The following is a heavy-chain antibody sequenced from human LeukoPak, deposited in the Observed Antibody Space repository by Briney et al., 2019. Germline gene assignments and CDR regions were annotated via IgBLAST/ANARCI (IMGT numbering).Heavy chain of an antibody. V-gene: IGHV3-21*01. CDR3: ASDGVLLVVPNYFDY. CDR1: GSTFSSYS. CDR2: ISTSSSYI. D-gene: IGHD3-10*01. J-gene: IGHJ4*02. Sequence: GGSLRLSCAASGSTFSSYSMNWVRQAPGKGLEWVSSISTSSSYIFYADSVKGRFTISRDNAKNSLYLQMNSLRAEDTAVYYCASDGVLLVVPNYFDYWGQGTLVTVYS.